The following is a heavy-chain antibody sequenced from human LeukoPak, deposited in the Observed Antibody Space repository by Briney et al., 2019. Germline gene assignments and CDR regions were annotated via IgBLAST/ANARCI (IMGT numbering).Heavy chain of an antibody. CDR3: ARGPLQNGGNPHAFDI. CDR2: INHSGST. V-gene: IGHV4-34*01. D-gene: IGHD4-23*01. Sequence: SETLSLTCAVYGGSFSGYYWSWIRQPPEKGLEWIGEINHSGSTNYNPSLKSRVTISVDTSKNQFSLKLSSVTAADTAVYYCARGPLQNGGNPHAFDIWGQGTMVTVSS. CDR1: GGSFSGYY. J-gene: IGHJ3*02.